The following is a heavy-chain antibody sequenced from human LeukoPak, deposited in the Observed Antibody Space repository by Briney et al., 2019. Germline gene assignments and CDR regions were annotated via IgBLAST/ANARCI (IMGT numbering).Heavy chain of an antibody. Sequence: SETLSLTCTVSGYSISSGYYWGWIRQPPGKGLEWIGSIYHSGSTYYNPSLKSRVTISVDTSKNQFSLKLSSVTAADTAVYYCAREGYCSGGSCYDYFQHWGQGTLVTVSS. J-gene: IGHJ1*01. CDR3: AREGYCSGGSCYDYFQH. D-gene: IGHD2-15*01. CDR2: IYHSGST. CDR1: GYSISSGYY. V-gene: IGHV4-38-2*02.